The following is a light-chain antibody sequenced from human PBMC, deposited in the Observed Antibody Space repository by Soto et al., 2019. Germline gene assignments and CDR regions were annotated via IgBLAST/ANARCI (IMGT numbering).Light chain of an antibody. Sequence: QSVLTQPPSASGTPGQRVTISCSGSTANIGSNYVYWYQQLPGTAPKLLIYRNNQRPSGVPDRFSGSTSGTSASLAISGLRSDDEADYFCATWDDSLNGFYVFGTGTKVTVL. CDR3: ATWDDSLNGFYV. CDR2: RNN. V-gene: IGLV1-47*01. J-gene: IGLJ1*01. CDR1: TANIGSNY.